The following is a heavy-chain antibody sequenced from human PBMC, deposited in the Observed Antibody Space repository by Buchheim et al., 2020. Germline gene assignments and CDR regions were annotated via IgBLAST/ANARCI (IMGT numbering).Heavy chain of an antibody. CDR2: ISGSGSST. J-gene: IGHJ6*02. D-gene: IGHD3-3*02. CDR3: ARDVTAFLTFSYYGMDV. CDR1: GFTFSDHY. V-gene: IGHV3-11*01. Sequence: QVQLVESGGGLVKPGGSLRLSCAASGFTFSDHYMSWIRQAPGRGLEWVAYISGSGSSTYHTDSVEGRFTISRDNARNSLYLQMNSLRAEDTAEYYCARDVTAFLTFSYYGMDVWGQGT.